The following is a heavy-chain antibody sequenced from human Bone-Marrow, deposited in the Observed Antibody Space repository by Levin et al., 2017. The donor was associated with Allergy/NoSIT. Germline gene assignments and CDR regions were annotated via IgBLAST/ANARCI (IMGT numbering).Heavy chain of an antibody. Sequence: GGSLRLSCAASGFIFSDSGLHWVRQAPGKGLEWVAFISYDGSNQYYADSVKGRFTISRDNSKNTLHLQMNSLRAEDTAVYYCAKDRFGELLYINHWGQGTLVTVSS. CDR2: ISYDGSNQ. J-gene: IGHJ4*02. D-gene: IGHD3-10*01. CDR1: GFIFSDSG. CDR3: AKDRFGELLYINH. V-gene: IGHV3-30*18.